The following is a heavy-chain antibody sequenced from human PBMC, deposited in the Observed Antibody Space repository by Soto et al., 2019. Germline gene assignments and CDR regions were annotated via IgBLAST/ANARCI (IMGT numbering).Heavy chain of an antibody. D-gene: IGHD3-10*01. CDR1: GGSISSGGYS. V-gene: IGHV4-61*08. Sequence: TSETLSLTCAVSGGSISSGGYSWNWIRQPPGKGLEWIGYIYYSGSTNYNPSLKSRVTISVDTSKNQFSLKLSSVTAADAAVYYCARVPRITMVRGATGWFDPWGQGTLVTVSS. CDR2: IYYSGST. CDR3: ARVPRITMVRGATGWFDP. J-gene: IGHJ5*02.